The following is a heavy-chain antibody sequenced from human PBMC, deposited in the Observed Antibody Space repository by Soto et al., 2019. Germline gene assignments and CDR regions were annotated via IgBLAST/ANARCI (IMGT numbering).Heavy chain of an antibody. J-gene: IGHJ4*02. D-gene: IGHD6-13*01. CDR1: GFTFSSYA. CDR3: ATSPRGRAAAGSPYFDF. Sequence: GGSLRLSCAASGFTFSSYAMSWVRQAPGKGLEWVSAISGSGGSTYYADSVKGRFIISRDSSKNTLYLQVNSLRAEDTAVDDCATSPRGRAAAGSPYFDFWGQGTLVTVSS. V-gene: IGHV3-23*01. CDR2: ISGSGGST.